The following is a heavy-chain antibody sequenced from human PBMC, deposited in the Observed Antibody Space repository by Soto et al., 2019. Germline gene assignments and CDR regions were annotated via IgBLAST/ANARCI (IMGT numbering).Heavy chain of an antibody. J-gene: IGHJ6*02. Sequence: ASVKVSCKVSGYTLTELSMHWVRQAPGKGLEWMGGFDPEDGETIYAQKFQGRVTMTEDTSTDTAYMELSSLRSEDTAVYYCATAIYTVTTYYYYYYGMDVWGQGTTVTVSS. D-gene: IGHD4-17*01. CDR2: FDPEDGET. CDR1: GYTLTELS. V-gene: IGHV1-24*01. CDR3: ATAIYTVTTYYYYYYGMDV.